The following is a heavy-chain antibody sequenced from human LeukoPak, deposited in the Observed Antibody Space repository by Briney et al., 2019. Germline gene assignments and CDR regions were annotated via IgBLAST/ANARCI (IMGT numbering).Heavy chain of an antibody. CDR2: IGTAGDT. J-gene: IGHJ4*02. CDR1: GFTFSSYD. V-gene: IGHV3-13*01. Sequence: PGGSLRLSCAASGFTFSSYDMHWVRQATGKGLEWVSAIGTAGDTYYPGSVKGRFTISRENAKNSLYLQMNSLKTEDTAVYYCTTGTYYYDSSGYYYFDYWGQGTLVTVSS. CDR3: TTGTYYYDSSGYYYFDY. D-gene: IGHD3-22*01.